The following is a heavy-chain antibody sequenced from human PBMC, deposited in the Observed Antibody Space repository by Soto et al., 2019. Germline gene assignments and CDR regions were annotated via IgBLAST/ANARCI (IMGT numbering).Heavy chain of an antibody. Sequence: ASVKVSCKASGYTFTGYYMHWVRQAPGQGLEWMGWINPNSGGTNYAQKFQGRVTMTRDTSISTAHMELSRLRSDDTAVYYCARDGVHYYYYYGMDVWGQGTTVTVSS. CDR2: INPNSGGT. D-gene: IGHD1-1*01. CDR3: ARDGVHYYYYYGMDV. V-gene: IGHV1-2*02. CDR1: GYTFTGYY. J-gene: IGHJ6*02.